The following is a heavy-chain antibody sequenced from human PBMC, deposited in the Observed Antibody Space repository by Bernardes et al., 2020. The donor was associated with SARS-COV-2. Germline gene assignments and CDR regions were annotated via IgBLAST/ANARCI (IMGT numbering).Heavy chain of an antibody. D-gene: IGHD6-13*01. CDR3: ARDLVGIAAAARYYYGMDV. J-gene: IGHJ6*02. CDR2: ISSSSSTI. Sequence: LRLSCAASGFTFSSYSMNWVRQAPGKGLEWVSYISSSSSTIYFADSVKGRFTISRDNAKNSLYLQMNSLRAEDTAVYYCARDLVGIAAAARYYYGMDVWGQGTTVTVSS. V-gene: IGHV3-48*01. CDR1: GFTFSSYS.